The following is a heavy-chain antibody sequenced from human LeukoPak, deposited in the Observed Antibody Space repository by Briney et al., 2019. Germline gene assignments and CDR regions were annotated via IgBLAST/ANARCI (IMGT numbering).Heavy chain of an antibody. V-gene: IGHV4-34*01. J-gene: IGHJ6*02. CDR1: GGSFSGYY. CDR2: INHSGST. D-gene: IGHD1-7*01. CDR3: ARALGTQLTRGPYYYYGMDV. Sequence: SETLSLTCAVYGGSFSGYYWSWIRQPPGKGLEWIGEINHSGSTNYNPSLKSRVTISVDTSKNQFSLKLSSVIAADTAVYYCARALGTQLTRGPYYYYGMDVWGQGTTVTVSS.